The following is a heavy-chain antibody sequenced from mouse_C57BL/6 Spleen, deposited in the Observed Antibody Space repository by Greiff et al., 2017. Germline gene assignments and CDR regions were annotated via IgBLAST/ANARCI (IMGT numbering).Heavy chain of an antibody. Sequence: QVQLQQPGAELVKPGASVKMSCKASGYTFTSYWITWVKQRPGQGLEWIGDIYPGSGSTNYNEKFKSKATLTVDTSSSTAYMQLSSLTSEDSAVYYCARGGYGNYPYYYAMGYWGQGTSVTVSS. CDR3: ARGGYGNYPYYYAMGY. J-gene: IGHJ4*01. CDR2: IYPGSGST. CDR1: GYTFTSYW. D-gene: IGHD2-10*02. V-gene: IGHV1-55*01.